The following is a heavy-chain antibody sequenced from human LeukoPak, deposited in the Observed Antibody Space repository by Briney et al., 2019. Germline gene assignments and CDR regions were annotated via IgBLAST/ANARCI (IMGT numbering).Heavy chain of an antibody. CDR1: GFTFSSYA. Sequence: GGSLLLSCVASGFTFSSYAMSWVRQAPGKGLEWVSVVSGGGHNTYYADSVKGRFTMSRDNSKRTVYLQMNSLRAEDTAVYYCAKDRSSWYYPFDSWGQGTLVTVSS. D-gene: IGHD3-3*01. V-gene: IGHV3-23*01. CDR3: AKDRSSWYYPFDS. J-gene: IGHJ4*02. CDR2: VSGGGHNT.